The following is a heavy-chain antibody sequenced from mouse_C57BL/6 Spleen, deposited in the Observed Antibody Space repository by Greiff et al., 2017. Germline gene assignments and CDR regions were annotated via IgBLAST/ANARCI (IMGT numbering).Heavy chain of an antibody. CDR1: GYTFTSYW. CDR3: ARSPYGSSHYYAMDY. Sequence: VQLQQPGAELVMPGASVKLSCKASGYTFTSYWMHWVKQRPGQGLEWIGEIDPSDSYPNYTQKFKGKSTLTVDKSSSTAYMQLSSLTSEDSAVYYCARSPYGSSHYYAMDYWGQGTSVTVSS. J-gene: IGHJ4*01. CDR2: IDPSDSYP. D-gene: IGHD1-1*01. V-gene: IGHV1-69*01.